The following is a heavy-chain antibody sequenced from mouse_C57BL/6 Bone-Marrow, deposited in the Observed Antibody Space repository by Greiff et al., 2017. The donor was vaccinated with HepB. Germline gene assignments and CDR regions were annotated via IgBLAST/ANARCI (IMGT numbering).Heavy chain of an antibody. D-gene: IGHD1-1*02. Sequence: EVQLQESEGGLVQPGSSMKLSCTASGFTFSDYYMAWVRQVPEKGLEWVANINYDGSSTYYLDSLKSRFIISRDNAKNILYLQMSSLKSEDTATYYCARGDDMAWFAYWGQGTLVTVSA. CDR2: INYDGSST. V-gene: IGHV5-16*01. CDR1: GFTFSDYY. J-gene: IGHJ3*01. CDR3: ARGDDMAWFAY.